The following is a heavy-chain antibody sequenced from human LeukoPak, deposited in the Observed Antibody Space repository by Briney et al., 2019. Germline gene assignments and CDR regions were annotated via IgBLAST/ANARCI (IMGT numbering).Heavy chain of an antibody. V-gene: IGHV4-59*01. Sequence: RSSETLSLTCTVSGGSISSYYWSWIRQPPGKGLEWIGYIYYSGSTNYNPSLKSRVTISVDTSKNQFSLKLSSVTAADTAVYYCARVQLGFWSRDPHNWFDPWGQGTLVTVSS. J-gene: IGHJ5*02. D-gene: IGHD3-3*01. CDR1: GGSISSYY. CDR2: IYYSGST. CDR3: ARVQLGFWSRDPHNWFDP.